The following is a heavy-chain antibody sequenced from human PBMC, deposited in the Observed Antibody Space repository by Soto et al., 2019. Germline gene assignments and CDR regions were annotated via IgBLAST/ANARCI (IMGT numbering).Heavy chain of an antibody. V-gene: IGHV3-23*01. CDR3: AKDEDIVVVPAVRGNAFDI. Sequence: GGSLRLSCAASGFTFSSYAMSWVRQAPGKGLEWVSAISGSGGSTYYADSVKGRFTISRDNSKNTLYLQMNSLRAEDTAVYYCAKDEDIVVVPAVRGNAFDIWGQGTMVTVSS. J-gene: IGHJ3*02. CDR1: GFTFSSYA. CDR2: ISGSGGST. D-gene: IGHD2-2*01.